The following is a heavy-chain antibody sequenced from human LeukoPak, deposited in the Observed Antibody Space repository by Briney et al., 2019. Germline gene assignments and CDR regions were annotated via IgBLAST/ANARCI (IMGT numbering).Heavy chain of an antibody. D-gene: IGHD6-13*01. J-gene: IGHJ4*02. Sequence: GESLKISCKGSGYSFTSYWISWVRQMPGKGLEWMGRIDPSDSYTNYSPSLQGHVTISADKSISTAYLQWSSLKASDTAMYYCARHVGYSSSWVDYWGQGTLVTVSS. CDR1: GYSFTSYW. CDR2: IDPSDSYT. CDR3: ARHVGYSSSWVDY. V-gene: IGHV5-10-1*01.